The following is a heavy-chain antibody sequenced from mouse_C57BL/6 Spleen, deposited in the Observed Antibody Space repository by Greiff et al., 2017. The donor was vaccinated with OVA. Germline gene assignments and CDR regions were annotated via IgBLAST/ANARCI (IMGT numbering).Heavy chain of an antibody. Sequence: EVQLQESVAELVRPGASVKLSCTASGFNIKNTYMHWVKQRPEQGLEWIGRIDPANGNTKYAPKFQGKATLTVNKSSSTAYMELRSLTSEDSAVYYCARSFITTPYFDYWGQGTTLTVSS. CDR1: GFNIKNTY. D-gene: IGHD1-1*01. V-gene: IGHV14-3*01. J-gene: IGHJ2*01. CDR3: ARSFITTPYFDY. CDR2: IDPANGNT.